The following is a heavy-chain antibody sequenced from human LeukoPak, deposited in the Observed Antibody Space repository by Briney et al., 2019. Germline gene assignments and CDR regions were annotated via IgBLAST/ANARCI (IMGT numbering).Heavy chain of an antibody. V-gene: IGHV1-18*01. J-gene: IGHJ4*02. CDR2: ISAYNGNI. D-gene: IGHD3-3*01. Sequence: ASVKVSCKASGYTFTSYGIGWVRQAPGQGLEWMGWISAYNGNINYVQKLQGRVTMTTDTSTSTAYMELRSLRSDDTAVYYCARGSNDFWSGYYYFDYWGQGTLVTVSS. CDR3: ARGSNDFWSGYYYFDY. CDR1: GYTFTSYG.